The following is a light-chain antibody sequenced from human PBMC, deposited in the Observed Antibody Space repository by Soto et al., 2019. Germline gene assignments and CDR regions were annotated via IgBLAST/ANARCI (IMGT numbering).Light chain of an antibody. CDR2: GAS. CDR1: QDMNTY. CDR3: QQLHSYPIT. V-gene: IGKV1-9*01. J-gene: IGKJ5*01. Sequence: LTPSVLFMPASVGDRVSLXCRASQDMNTYIAWYQQKPGKAPKLLIYGASTLQSGVPSRFRGSESGAVFTLTISSLQPEDFATYYCQQLHSYPITFGQGTRLEI.